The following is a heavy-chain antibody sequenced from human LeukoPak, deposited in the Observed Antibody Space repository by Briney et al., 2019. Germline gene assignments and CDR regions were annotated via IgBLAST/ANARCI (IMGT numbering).Heavy chain of an antibody. V-gene: IGHV4-30-2*01. Sequence: KSSETLSLTCAVSGGSISSGGYSWSWIRQPPGKGLEWLGYIYHSGSTYYNPSLKSRVTISVDRSKNQFSLKLSSVTAADTAVYYCARVGGYSSSRYFDLWGRGTLVTVSS. CDR3: ARVGGYSSSRYFDL. J-gene: IGHJ2*01. CDR2: IYHSGST. CDR1: GGSISSGGYS. D-gene: IGHD6-13*01.